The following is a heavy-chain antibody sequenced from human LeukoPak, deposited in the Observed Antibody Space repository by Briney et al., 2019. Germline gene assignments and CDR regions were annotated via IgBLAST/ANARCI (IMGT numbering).Heavy chain of an antibody. J-gene: IGHJ1*01. CDR1: GFTFSSYA. Sequence: GGSLRLSCAASGFTFSSYAMSWVRQAPGKGLEWVSAISGSGGSTYYADSVRGRFTISRDNSKNTLYLQMSSLRAEDTAVYYCAKAPPYSSSWSYFQHWGQGTLVTVSS. D-gene: IGHD6-13*01. CDR3: AKAPPYSSSWSYFQH. CDR2: ISGSGGST. V-gene: IGHV3-23*01.